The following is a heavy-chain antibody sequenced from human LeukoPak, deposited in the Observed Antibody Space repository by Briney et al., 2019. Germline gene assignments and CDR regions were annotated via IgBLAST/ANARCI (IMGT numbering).Heavy chain of an antibody. D-gene: IGHD3/OR15-3a*01. J-gene: IGHJ4*02. CDR2: IKQDGSEK. CDR3: ARGAWTFDY. Sequence: GGSLRLSCVASGFTFSSYWMSWVRQAPGKGLEWVANIKQDGSEKYYVDSVKGRFTISRDNAKNSLYLQMNSLRAEDTAVYYCARGAWTFDYWGQGTLVTVSS. CDR1: GFTFSSYW. V-gene: IGHV3-7*01.